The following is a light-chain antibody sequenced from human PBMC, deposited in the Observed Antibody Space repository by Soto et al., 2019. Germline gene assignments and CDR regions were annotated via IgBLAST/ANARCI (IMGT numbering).Light chain of an antibody. V-gene: IGKV1-39*01. Sequence: DIQMTQSPSSLSASVGDRVTITCRASQSISSYLNWYQQKPGKAPKLLIYAASSLQSGVPSRFSGSGSGTDFTLPLSSLQPEDFATYYCQQMYTFGQGTKVEIK. CDR1: QSISSY. J-gene: IGKJ1*01. CDR2: AAS. CDR3: QQMYT.